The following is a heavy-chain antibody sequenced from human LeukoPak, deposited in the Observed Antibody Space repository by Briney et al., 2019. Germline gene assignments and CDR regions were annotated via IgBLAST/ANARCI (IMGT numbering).Heavy chain of an antibody. Sequence: KSGESLKISCKGSGYSFTSNWIGWVRQMPGKGLEWMGIIYPNDFDTRYSPSFQGQVTISADRSITTAYLQWSSLKASDTAMYYCARHGSGYPIRYWGQGTLVTVSS. V-gene: IGHV5-51*01. J-gene: IGHJ4*02. CDR1: GYSFTSNW. CDR2: IYPNDFDT. CDR3: ARHGSGYPIRY. D-gene: IGHD5-12*01.